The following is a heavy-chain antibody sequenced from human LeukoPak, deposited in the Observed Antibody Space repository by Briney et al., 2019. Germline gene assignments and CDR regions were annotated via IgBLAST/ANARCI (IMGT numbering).Heavy chain of an antibody. V-gene: IGHV3-30*18. CDR1: GFTFSNYG. CDR3: AKGVVAATNAAYYGMNV. D-gene: IGHD2-15*01. Sequence: GGSLRLSCAASGFTFSNYGMHWVRQAPGKGLEWVAVISYDESDKYYADSVKGRFTISRDNSKNTLYLQMNSLRPEDTAVYYCAKGVVAATNAAYYGMNVWGQGTTVTVSS. J-gene: IGHJ6*02. CDR2: ISYDESDK.